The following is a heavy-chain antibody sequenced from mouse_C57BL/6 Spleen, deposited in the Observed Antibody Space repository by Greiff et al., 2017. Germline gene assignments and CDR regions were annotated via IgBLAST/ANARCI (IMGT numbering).Heavy chain of an antibody. V-gene: IGHV5-17*01. D-gene: IGHD2-5*01. CDR1: GFTFSDYG. Sequence: EVKLEESGGGLVKPGGSLKLSCAASGFTFSDYGMHWVRQAPEKGLEWVAYISSGSSTIYYADTVKGRFTISRDNAKNTLFLQMTSLRSEDTAMYYCARAPYYSKGYFDVWGTGTTVTVSS. CDR3: ARAPYYSKGYFDV. J-gene: IGHJ1*03. CDR2: ISSGSSTI.